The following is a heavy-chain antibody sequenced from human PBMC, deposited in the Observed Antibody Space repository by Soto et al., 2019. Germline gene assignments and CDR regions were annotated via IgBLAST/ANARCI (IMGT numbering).Heavy chain of an antibody. V-gene: IGHV1-69*01. CDR3: PRSQGGEFQLLYAVEI. CDR2: IIPMFGST. Sequence: QVQLVQSGAEVKKPGSSVKVSCKASGGTFSTYSVSWVRQAPGQGLEWMGGIIPMFGSTKYAQTFQDRVTVTVQQSTSTVDMELSSLRSDDTAVYYFPRSQGGEFQLLYAVEIWVQGTKVTVSS. D-gene: IGHD1-26*01. J-gene: IGHJ3*02. CDR1: GGTFSTYS.